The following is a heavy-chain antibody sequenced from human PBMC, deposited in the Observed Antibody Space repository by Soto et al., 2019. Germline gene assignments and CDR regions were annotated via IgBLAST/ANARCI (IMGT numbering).Heavy chain of an antibody. CDR2: INHSGST. Sequence: PSETLSLTCAVYGGSFSGYYWSWIRQPPGKGLEWIGEINHSGSTNYNPSLKSRVTISVATSKNQFSLKLSSVTAADTAVYYCARGHTTVTTYYYYYYGMDVWGQGTTVTVSS. D-gene: IGHD4-17*01. J-gene: IGHJ6*02. CDR3: ARGHTTVTTYYYYYYGMDV. CDR1: GGSFSGYY. V-gene: IGHV4-34*01.